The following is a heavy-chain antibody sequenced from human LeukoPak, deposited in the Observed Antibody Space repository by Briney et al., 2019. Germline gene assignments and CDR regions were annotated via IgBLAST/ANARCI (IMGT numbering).Heavy chain of an antibody. D-gene: IGHD6-13*01. CDR3: AGSSYSSSSLDFDY. CDR1: GYTFTSYG. V-gene: IGHV1-18*01. CDR2: ISAYNGNT. J-gene: IGHJ4*02. Sequence: ASVKVSCEASGYTFTSYGISWVRQAPGQGLEWMGWISAYNGNTNYAQKLQGRVTMTTDTSTSTAYMELRSLRSDDTAVYYCAGSSYSSSSLDFDYWGQGTLVTVSS.